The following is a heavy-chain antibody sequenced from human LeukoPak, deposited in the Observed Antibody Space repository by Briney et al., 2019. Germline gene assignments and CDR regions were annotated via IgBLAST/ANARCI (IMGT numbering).Heavy chain of an antibody. D-gene: IGHD4-17*01. CDR2: IYYSGST. CDR3: ARHTYGDYPLVDY. J-gene: IGHJ4*02. CDR1: GGSINDYY. Sequence: SETLSLTCTVSGGSINDYYWSWIRQPPGKGLEWIGYIYYSGSTNYNPSLKSRVTISVDASKNQFSLKLSSVTAADTAVYYCARHTYGDYPLVDYWGQGTLVTVSS. V-gene: IGHV4-59*08.